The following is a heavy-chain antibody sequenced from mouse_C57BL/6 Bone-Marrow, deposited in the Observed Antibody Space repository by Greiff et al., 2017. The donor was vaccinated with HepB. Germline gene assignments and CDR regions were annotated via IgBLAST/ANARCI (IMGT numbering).Heavy chain of an antibody. V-gene: IGHV5-6*01. CDR2: ISSGGSYT. D-gene: IGHD1-1*01. Sequence: EVMLVESGGDLVKPGGSLKLSCAASGFTFSSYGMSWVRQTPDKRLEWVATISSGGSYTYYPDSVKGRFTISRDNAKNTLYLQMSSLKSEDTAMYYYARRVTTVWETGYWGQGTTLTVSS. CDR1: GFTFSSYG. J-gene: IGHJ2*01. CDR3: ARRVTTVWETGY.